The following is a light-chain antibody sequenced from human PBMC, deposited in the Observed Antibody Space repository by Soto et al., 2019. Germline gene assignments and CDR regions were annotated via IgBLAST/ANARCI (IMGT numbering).Light chain of an antibody. Sequence: EIVMTQSPATLSVSPGERATLSCRASQSVSSNLAWYQQKPGQAPRFLIYGASTRATGIPARFSGSGSGTEFTFTISSLQSEDFAVYYCQQYNNWPMFGQGTKVEIK. CDR1: QSVSSN. J-gene: IGKJ1*01. CDR2: GAS. V-gene: IGKV3-15*01. CDR3: QQYNNWPM.